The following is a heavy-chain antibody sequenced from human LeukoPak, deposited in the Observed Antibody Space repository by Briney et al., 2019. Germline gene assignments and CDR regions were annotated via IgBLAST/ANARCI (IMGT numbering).Heavy chain of an antibody. CDR2: INPSGGST. D-gene: IGHD6-6*01. Sequence: ASVKVSCKASGYTFTSYYMHWVRQAPGQGLEWMGIINPSGGSTSYAQKFQGRVTMTRDTSTSTVYMELSSLRSEDTAVYYCARVPWSSSSLPLDAFDIWGQGTMVTVSS. J-gene: IGHJ3*02. CDR1: GYTFTSYY. V-gene: IGHV1-46*01. CDR3: ARVPWSSSSLPLDAFDI.